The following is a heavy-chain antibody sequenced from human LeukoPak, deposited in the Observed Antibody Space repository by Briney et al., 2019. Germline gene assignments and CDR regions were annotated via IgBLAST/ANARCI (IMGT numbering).Heavy chain of an antibody. V-gene: IGHV4-39*07. J-gene: IGHJ4*02. CDR1: GGSISSSSYY. CDR3: ASLVLWFGYFDY. D-gene: IGHD3-10*01. CDR2: IYYRAST. Sequence: SETLSLTCTVSGGSISSSSYYWGWIRQPPGKGLEWIRSIYYRASTYYHPSLKSRVTISVDTSKNQFSLKLSSVTAADTAVYYCASLVLWFGYFDYWGQGTLVTVSS.